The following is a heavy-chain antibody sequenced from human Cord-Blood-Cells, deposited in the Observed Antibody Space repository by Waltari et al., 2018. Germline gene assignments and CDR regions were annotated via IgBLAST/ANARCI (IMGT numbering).Heavy chain of an antibody. CDR2: INHSGST. CDR1: GGSFSGYY. CDR3: AVRMGDY. J-gene: IGHJ4*02. V-gene: IGHV4-34*01. Sequence: QVQLQQWGAGLLKPSETLSLTCAVYGGSFSGYYWSWIRQPPGKGLEWIGEINHSGSTNYNPSLKCRVTISVDTSKNQFSLKLRSVTAADTAVYYCAVRMGDYWGQGTLVTVSS. D-gene: IGHD2-15*01.